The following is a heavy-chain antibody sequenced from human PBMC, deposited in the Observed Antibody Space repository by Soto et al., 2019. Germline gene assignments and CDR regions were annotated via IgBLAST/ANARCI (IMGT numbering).Heavy chain of an antibody. V-gene: IGHV4-59*01. CDR1: GGSISSYY. CDR3: ARWASSGYYSFFDY. CDR2: IYYSGST. D-gene: IGHD3-22*01. Sequence: PSETLSLTCTVSGGSISSYYWSWIRQPPGKGLEWIGYIYYSGSTNYNPSLKSRVTISVDTSKNQFSLKLSSVTAADTAVYYCARWASSGYYSFFDYWGQVTLVTVSS. J-gene: IGHJ4*02.